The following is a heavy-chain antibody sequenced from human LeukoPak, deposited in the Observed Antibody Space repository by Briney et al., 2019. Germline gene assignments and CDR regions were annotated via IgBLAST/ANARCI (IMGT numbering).Heavy chain of an antibody. CDR2: ISYDGSNK. V-gene: IGHV3-30-3*01. J-gene: IGHJ1*01. CDR1: GFTFSSYA. CDR3: ARDLGYFQH. Sequence: GGSLRLSCAASGFTFSSYAMHWVRQAPGKGLEWVAVISYDGSNKYYADSVKGRFTISRDNSKNTLYLQMNSLRAEDTAVYYCARDLGYFQHWGQGTLVTVSS.